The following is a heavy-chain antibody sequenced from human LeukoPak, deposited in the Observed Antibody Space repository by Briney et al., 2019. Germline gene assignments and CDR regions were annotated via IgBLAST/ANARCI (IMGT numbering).Heavy chain of an antibody. D-gene: IGHD3-3*01. CDR2: INWNGGST. CDR1: GFTFDDYG. CDR3: AKSLEWLSGGVLTDY. J-gene: IGHJ4*02. Sequence: GGSLRLSCAASGFTFDDYGMSWVRQAPGKGLEWVSGINWNGGSTGYADSVRGRFTISRDNAKNSLYLQMNSLRAEDTAVYYCAKSLEWLSGGVLTDYWGQGTLVTVSS. V-gene: IGHV3-20*04.